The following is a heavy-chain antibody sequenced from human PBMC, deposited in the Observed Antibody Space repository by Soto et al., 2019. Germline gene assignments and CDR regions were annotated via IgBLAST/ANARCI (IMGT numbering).Heavy chain of an antibody. CDR1: GGSISSSSYY. CDR3: ASHTPAISISDH. D-gene: IGHD2-15*01. Sequence: QLQLQESGPGLVKPSETLSLTCTVSGGSISSSSYYWGWIRQPPGKGLEWIGSIYYSGSTYYNPSLKGRVTISVDTSKDQFSLQLSSVTAADTAVYYCASHTPAISISDHWGQGTLVTVSS. CDR2: IYYSGST. V-gene: IGHV4-39*01. J-gene: IGHJ4*02.